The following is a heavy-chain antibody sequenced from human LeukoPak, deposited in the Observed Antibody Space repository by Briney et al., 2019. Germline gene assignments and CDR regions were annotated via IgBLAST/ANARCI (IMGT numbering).Heavy chain of an antibody. J-gene: IGHJ4*02. CDR3: ARSWGGDYALNS. D-gene: IGHD4-17*01. V-gene: IGHV4-30-4*01. CDR2: IYYSENT. CDR1: GGSISSGDYY. Sequence: SETLSLTCTVSGGSISSGDYYWSWIRQPPGKGLEWIGYIYYSENTYYNPSLKSRVTMSVDTSKNQFSLKLSSVTDADTAVYYCARSWGGDYALNSWGQGTLVTVSS.